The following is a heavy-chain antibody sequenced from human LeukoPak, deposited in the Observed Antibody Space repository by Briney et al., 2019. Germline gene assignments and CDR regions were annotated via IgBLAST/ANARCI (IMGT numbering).Heavy chain of an antibody. D-gene: IGHD5-18*01. CDR2: IIPIFGTA. V-gene: IGHV1-69*05. J-gene: IGHJ4*02. CDR3: ARSSRIQLWFLFGY. Sequence: ASVKVSCKASGGTFSSYAISWVRQAPGQGLEWMGGIIPIFGTANYAQKFQGRVTITTDESTSTAYMELSSLRSEGTAVYYCARSSRIQLWFLFGYWGQGTLVTVSS. CDR1: GGTFSSYA.